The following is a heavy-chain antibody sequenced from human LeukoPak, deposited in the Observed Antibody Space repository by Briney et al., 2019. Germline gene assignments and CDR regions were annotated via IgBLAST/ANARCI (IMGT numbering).Heavy chain of an antibody. D-gene: IGHD2-15*01. CDR2: INTNTGNP. CDR3: ARRCSGGSCYRNFDY. CDR1: GYTFTSYA. V-gene: IGHV7-4-1*02. J-gene: IGHJ4*02. Sequence: ASVKVSCKASGYTFTSYAVNWVRQAPGQGLEWMGWINTNTGNPTYAQGFTGRFVFSLDTSVSTAYLQISSLKAEDTAVYHCARRCSGGSCYRNFDYWGQGTLVTVSS.